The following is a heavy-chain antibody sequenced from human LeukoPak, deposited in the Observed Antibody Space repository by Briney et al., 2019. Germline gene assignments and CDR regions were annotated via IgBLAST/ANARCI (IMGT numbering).Heavy chain of an antibody. Sequence: ASVKVSCKASGYTFTGYYMHWVRQAPGQGLEWMGWINPNSGGTNYAQKFQGRVTMTRDTSISTAYMELSRLRSDDTAVYYCARDRAREGITIFGVVKNAFDIWGQGTMVTVS. CDR3: ARDRAREGITIFGVVKNAFDI. V-gene: IGHV1-2*02. D-gene: IGHD3-3*01. J-gene: IGHJ3*02. CDR1: GYTFTGYY. CDR2: INPNSGGT.